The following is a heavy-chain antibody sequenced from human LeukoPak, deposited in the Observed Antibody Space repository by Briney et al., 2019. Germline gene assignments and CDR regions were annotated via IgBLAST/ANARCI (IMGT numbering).Heavy chain of an antibody. V-gene: IGHV5-51*01. CDR2: TYPGDSET. Sequence: GESLKISCKASGYNFTNYWIGWVRQMPGKGLEWMRITYPGDSETKYSRSLQGQVIISADKSISTAYLQWSSLEASDTAMYYCARTPRYEPLTGYRDYWGHGTLVTVSS. CDR3: ARTPRYEPLTGYRDY. D-gene: IGHD3-9*01. CDR1: GYNFTNYW. J-gene: IGHJ4*01.